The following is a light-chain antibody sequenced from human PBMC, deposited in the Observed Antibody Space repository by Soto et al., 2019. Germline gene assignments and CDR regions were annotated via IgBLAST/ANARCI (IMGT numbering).Light chain of an antibody. V-gene: IGKV1-6*01. J-gene: IGKJ1*01. CDR1: QGIRND. CDR3: LQDYSYPWT. Sequence: AIQMTQSPSSLSASVGDRVTITCRASQGIRNDVGWHQQKPGKAPQLLIYASSSLQSGVPSRFSGSGSGTDFTLTISSLQPEDFATYYCLQDYSYPWTFGQGTKVDIK. CDR2: ASS.